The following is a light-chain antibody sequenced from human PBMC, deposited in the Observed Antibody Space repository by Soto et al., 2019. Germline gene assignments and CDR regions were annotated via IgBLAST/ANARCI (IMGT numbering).Light chain of an antibody. J-gene: IGKJ1*01. Sequence: EIVLTQSPATLSLSPGERATLSCRASQSVSSYLAWYQQKPGQAPRLLIYDASNRATGIPARFSGSGSGTDFTLTISSLEPEDFAVYYCQQRSNWGGGPFGQGTKVEIK. CDR1: QSVSSY. CDR3: QQRSNWGGGP. CDR2: DAS. V-gene: IGKV3-11*01.